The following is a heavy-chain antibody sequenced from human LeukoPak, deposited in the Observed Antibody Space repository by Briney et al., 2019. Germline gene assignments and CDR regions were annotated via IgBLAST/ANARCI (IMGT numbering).Heavy chain of an antibody. J-gene: IGHJ4*02. CDR2: ITTYNGNT. CDR3: ARGYDYGDYVGDFDY. Sequence: GASVKVSCTASGYTFTIYPISWVRQAPGQGLEWMGWITTYNGNTNYARKLQGRVTMTTDTSTRTAYMDLRGLRSDDTAVYYCARGYDYGDYVGDFDYWGQGTLVTVSS. V-gene: IGHV1-18*01. D-gene: IGHD4-17*01. CDR1: GYTFTIYP.